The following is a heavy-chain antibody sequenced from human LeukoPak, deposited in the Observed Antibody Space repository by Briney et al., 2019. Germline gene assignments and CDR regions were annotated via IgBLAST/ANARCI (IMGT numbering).Heavy chain of an antibody. CDR3: ARDSGDGDYTPDMDV. CDR2: INHSGST. Sequence: SETLSLTCAVYGGSFSGYYWSWIRQPPGKGLEWIGEINHSGSTNYNPSLKSRVTISVDTSKNQFSLKLSSVTAADTAVYYCARDSGDGDYTPDMDVWGKGTTVTVSS. V-gene: IGHV4-34*01. D-gene: IGHD2-21*02. CDR1: GGSFSGYY. J-gene: IGHJ6*03.